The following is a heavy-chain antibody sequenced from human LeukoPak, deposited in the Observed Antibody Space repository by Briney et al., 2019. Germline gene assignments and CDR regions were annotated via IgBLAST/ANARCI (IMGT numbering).Heavy chain of an antibody. D-gene: IGHD4-23*01. J-gene: IGHJ4*03. V-gene: IGHV1-69*13. CDR1: GGTFSSYA. CDR3: GLDGGNPWGYFDY. CDR2: IIPIFGTA. Sequence: SVKVSCKASGGTFSSYAISWVRQAPGQGLEWMGGIIPIFGTANYAQKFQGRVTITADESTSTAYMELSSLRSEDTAVYYCGLDGGNPWGYFDYWGQGTTVTVSS.